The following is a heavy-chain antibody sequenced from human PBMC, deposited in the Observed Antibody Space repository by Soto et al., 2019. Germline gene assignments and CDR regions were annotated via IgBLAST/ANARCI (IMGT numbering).Heavy chain of an antibody. V-gene: IGHV1-69*02. D-gene: IGHD2-15*01. J-gene: IGHJ6*03. CDR2: IIPILGIA. CDR3: ATNGLAATPTSPHLYYYYYYMDV. CDR1: GGTFSSYT. Sequence: ASVKVSCKASGGTFSSYTISWVRQAPGQGLEWMGRIIPILGIANYAQKFQGRVTITADKSTSTAYMELSSLRSEDTAVYYCATNGLAATPTSPHLYYYYYYMDVWGKGTTVTVSS.